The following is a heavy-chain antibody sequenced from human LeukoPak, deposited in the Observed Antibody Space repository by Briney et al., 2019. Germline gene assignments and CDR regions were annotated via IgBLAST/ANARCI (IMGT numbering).Heavy chain of an antibody. D-gene: IGHD2-2*02. CDR2: ISSSSSYI. CDR1: GFTFSSYS. J-gene: IGHJ4*02. Sequence: GGSLRLSCAASGFTFSSYSMNWVRQAPGKGLEWVSSISSSSSYIYYADSVKGRFTISRDNSKNTLYLQMNSLRAEDTAVYYCVRDSYTNTWHFQDEDYWGQGTLVTVSS. V-gene: IGHV3-21*01. CDR3: VRDSYTNTWHFQDEDY.